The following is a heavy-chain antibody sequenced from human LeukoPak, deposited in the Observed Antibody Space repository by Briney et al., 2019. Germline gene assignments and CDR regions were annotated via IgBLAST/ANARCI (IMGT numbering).Heavy chain of an antibody. CDR1: GYTFTGYY. V-gene: IGHV1-2*02. J-gene: IGHJ6*02. Sequence: GASVKVSCKASGYTFTGYYMHWVRQAPGQGLEWMGWINPNSGGTNYAQKFQGRVTMTRNTSISTAYMELSSLRSEDTAVYYCARGVSSWRSYYYYGMDVWGQGTTVTVSS. CDR3: ARGVSSWRSYYYYGMDV. D-gene: IGHD6-13*01. CDR2: INPNSGGT.